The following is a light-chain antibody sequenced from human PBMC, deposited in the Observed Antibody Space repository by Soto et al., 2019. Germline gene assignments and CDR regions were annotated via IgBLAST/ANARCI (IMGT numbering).Light chain of an antibody. V-gene: IGLV2-14*02. Sequence: LTQPASVSGSPGQSITISCTGTSSDVGAYNLVSWYQQHPGRAPKLFIFDVSDRPSGVSDRFSGSKSGNTASLTISGLQAEDEASYYCSSYTNTSTLVFGGGTQLTVL. CDR1: SSDVGAYNL. J-gene: IGLJ3*02. CDR2: DVS. CDR3: SSYTNTSTLV.